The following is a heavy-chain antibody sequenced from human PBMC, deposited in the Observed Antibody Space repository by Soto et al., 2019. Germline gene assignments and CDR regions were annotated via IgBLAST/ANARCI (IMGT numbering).Heavy chain of an antibody. Sequence: SVKVSCKASGGTFSIYAISCVLQSPLQWLDWMGGIIPIFGTANYAQKFQGRVTITADESTSTAYMELSSLRSEDTAVYYCARVEVTMVRGVIRNYYYYGMDVWGQGTTVTVSS. V-gene: IGHV1-69*13. CDR1: GGTFSIYA. CDR3: ARVEVTMVRGVIRNYYYYGMDV. D-gene: IGHD3-10*01. J-gene: IGHJ6*02. CDR2: IIPIFGTA.